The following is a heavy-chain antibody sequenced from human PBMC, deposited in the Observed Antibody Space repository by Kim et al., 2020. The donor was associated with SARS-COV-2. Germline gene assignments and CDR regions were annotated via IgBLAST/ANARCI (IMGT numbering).Heavy chain of an antibody. D-gene: IGHD4-17*01. CDR2: LYYSGSA. J-gene: IGHJ4*02. CDR3: AKFGDYGDYSGASN. CDR1: GVSISSTSYS. Sequence: SETLSLTCTVSGVSISSTSYSWGWIRQPPGKGLEWLGSLYYSGSAYYNPSLKSRVTISIDTSKNKFSLELSIVTAADTAVYYCAKFGDYGDYSGASNWGQGALVTVSS. V-gene: IGHV4-39*01.